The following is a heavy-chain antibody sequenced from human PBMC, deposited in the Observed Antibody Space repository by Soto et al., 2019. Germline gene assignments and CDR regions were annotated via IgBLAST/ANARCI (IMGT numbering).Heavy chain of an antibody. CDR1: GGSISSYY. D-gene: IGHD1-26*01. CDR3: ARSVVGATTREGYYYYGMDV. V-gene: IGHV4-59*01. J-gene: IGHJ6*02. CDR2: IYYSGST. Sequence: SETLSLTCTVSGGSISSYYWSWIRQPPGKGLEWIGYIYYSGSTNYNPSLKSRVTISVDTSKNQFSLKLSSVTAADTAVYYCARSVVGATTREGYYYYGMDVWGQGTTVTVSS.